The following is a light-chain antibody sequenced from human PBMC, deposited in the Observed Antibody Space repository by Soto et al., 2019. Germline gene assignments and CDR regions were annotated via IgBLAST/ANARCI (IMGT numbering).Light chain of an antibody. Sequence: IQMTQSPSSLSASVGDRVTITCRASQSISSYLNWYQQKPGKAPKLLIYAASSLQSGVPSRFSGSGSGTNFTLSLNSLQPEDFATYYCQQGYSNPWTFGQGTKVDI. V-gene: IGKV1-39*01. J-gene: IGKJ1*01. CDR2: AAS. CDR1: QSISSY. CDR3: QQGYSNPWT.